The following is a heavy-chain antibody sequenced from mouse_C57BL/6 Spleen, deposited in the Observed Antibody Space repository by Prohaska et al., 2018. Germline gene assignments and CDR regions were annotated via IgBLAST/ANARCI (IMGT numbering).Heavy chain of an antibody. D-gene: IGHD1-1*01. Sequence: HGKSLEWIGVINPYNGGTSYNQKFKGKATLTVDKSSSTAYMELNSLTSEDSAVYYCARPTVDAMDYWGQGTSVTVSS. CDR3: ARPTVDAMDY. J-gene: IGHJ4*01. V-gene: IGHV1-19*01. CDR2: INPYNGGT.